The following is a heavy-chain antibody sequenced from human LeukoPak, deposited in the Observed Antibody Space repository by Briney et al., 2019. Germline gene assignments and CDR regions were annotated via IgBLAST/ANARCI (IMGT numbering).Heavy chain of an antibody. CDR3: VKTLKYYGSGRGLFDS. Sequence: GGSLRLSCSASGFTFSSSAMYWVRQAPGKGLEYVSDLSSDGSSTFYADSVKGRFTISRDNSKNMLYLQMSSLRADDTAVYYCVKTLKYYGSGRGLFDSWGQGTLVTVSS. V-gene: IGHV3-64D*06. CDR2: LSSDGSST. D-gene: IGHD3-10*01. J-gene: IGHJ4*02. CDR1: GFTFSSSA.